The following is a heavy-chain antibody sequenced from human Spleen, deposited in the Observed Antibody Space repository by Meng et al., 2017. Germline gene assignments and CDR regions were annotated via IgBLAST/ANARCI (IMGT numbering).Heavy chain of an antibody. CDR2: IYYSASA. D-gene: IGHD3-9*01. Sequence: SETLSLTCTVSGGSISSGPYYWGWIRQPPGQGLEWIGTIYYSASAYYNPSLKSRVTISVDTSKNQFSLRLKSVTAADTAVYYCARFDFEFDYWGQGTLVTVSS. CDR1: GGSISSGPYY. V-gene: IGHV4-39*07. CDR3: ARFDFEFDY. J-gene: IGHJ4*02.